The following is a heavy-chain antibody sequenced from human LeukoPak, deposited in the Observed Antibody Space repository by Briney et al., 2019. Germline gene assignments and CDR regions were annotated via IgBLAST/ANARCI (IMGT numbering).Heavy chain of an antibody. D-gene: IGHD6-13*01. CDR3: ARHGSWSFDY. CDR1: GFTFSSHA. CDR2: ITSGSGSNV. J-gene: IGHJ4*02. Sequence: GGSLRLSCAASGFTFSSHAMSWVRQAPGKGLEWVSAITSGSGSNVYYTDSLKGRFTISRDNSKNTLYLHMNSLRAEDTAVYYCARHGSWSFDYWGQGTLLTVSA. V-gene: IGHV3-23*01.